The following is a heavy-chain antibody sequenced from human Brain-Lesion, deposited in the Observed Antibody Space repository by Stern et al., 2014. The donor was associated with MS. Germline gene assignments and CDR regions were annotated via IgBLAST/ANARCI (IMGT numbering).Heavy chain of an antibody. CDR1: GYTLTELS. CDR3: ATDLQQPLVDTFDI. CDR2: FDPEDGES. Sequence: QVPLVQPGAEVKKPGASVKVSCKVSGYTLTELSMHWVRQAPGKGLEWMGGFDPEDGESIYEQKFQGRVTMTEDTSTDTAYMELSSLRSEDTAIYYCATDLQQPLVDTFDIWGQGTMVTVSS. D-gene: IGHD6-13*01. V-gene: IGHV1-24*01. J-gene: IGHJ3*02.